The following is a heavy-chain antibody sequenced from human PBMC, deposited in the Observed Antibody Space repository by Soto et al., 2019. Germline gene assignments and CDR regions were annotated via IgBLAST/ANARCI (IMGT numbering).Heavy chain of an antibody. CDR3: ARGRVFTMIVVVNRYYFDY. D-gene: IGHD3-22*01. J-gene: IGHJ4*02. Sequence: QVQLQQWGAGLLKPSETLSLTCAVYGGSFSGYYWSWIRQPPGKGLEWIGEINHSGNTNYNPSLKSRVTISVDKSKNQVSLKLTSVTAADTAVYYCARGRVFTMIVVVNRYYFDYWGQGTMVTVAS. V-gene: IGHV4-34*01. CDR2: INHSGNT. CDR1: GGSFSGYY.